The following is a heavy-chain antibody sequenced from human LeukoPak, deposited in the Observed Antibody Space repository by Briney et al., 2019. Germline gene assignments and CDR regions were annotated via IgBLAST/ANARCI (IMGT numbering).Heavy chain of an antibody. Sequence: PGGSLRLSCAASGFTFSSYAMHWVRQAPGKGLEYVSAISGNGGSTYYANSVKGRFTIPRDNSKNTLYLQMGSLRAEDMAVYYCARAGYSSAWYAEYFQHWGQGTLVTVSS. CDR3: ARAGYSSAWYAEYFQH. D-gene: IGHD6-19*01. CDR2: ISGNGGST. CDR1: GFTFSSYA. V-gene: IGHV3-64*01. J-gene: IGHJ1*01.